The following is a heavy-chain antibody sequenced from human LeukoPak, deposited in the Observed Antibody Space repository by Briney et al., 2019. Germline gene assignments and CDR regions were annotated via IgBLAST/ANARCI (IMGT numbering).Heavy chain of an antibody. Sequence: GGSLRLSCTASGFTFSNYDMHWVRQAPGEGLEWVAFIWYDDREKKYADSVKGRFTISRDNSKDTVYLQMNSLRAEDTAVYYCATNWNYAFDIWGQGTMVTVSS. J-gene: IGHJ3*02. CDR2: IWYDDREK. D-gene: IGHD1-7*01. V-gene: IGHV3-30*02. CDR1: GFTFSNYD. CDR3: ATNWNYAFDI.